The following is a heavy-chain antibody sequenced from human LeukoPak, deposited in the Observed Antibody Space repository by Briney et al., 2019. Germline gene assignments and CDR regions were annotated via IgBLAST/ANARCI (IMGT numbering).Heavy chain of an antibody. CDR3: ARQNYDFWSGYYTGAYFDY. J-gene: IGHJ4*02. CDR2: IYHSGST. Sequence: SETLSLTCAVSGYSISSGYYWGWIRQPPGKGLEWIGSIYHSGSTYYNPSLKGRVTISVDTSKNQFSLKLSSVTAADTAVYYCARQNYDFWSGYYTGAYFDYWGQGTLVTVSS. CDR1: GYSISSGYY. V-gene: IGHV4-38-2*01. D-gene: IGHD3-3*01.